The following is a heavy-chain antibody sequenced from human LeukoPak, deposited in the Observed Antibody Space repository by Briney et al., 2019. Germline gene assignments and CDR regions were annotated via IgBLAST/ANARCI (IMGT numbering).Heavy chain of an antibody. D-gene: IGHD4-17*01. V-gene: IGHV3-23*01. CDR2: ISGSGGST. CDR1: GFTFSSYA. CDR3: AKVSTVTTGEDWFDP. Sequence: GRSLRLSCAASGFTFSSYAMSWVRQAPGKGLEWVSAISGSGGSTYYADSVKGRFTISRDNSKNTLYLQMNSLRAEDTAVYYCAKVSTVTTGEDWFDPWGQGTLVTVSS. J-gene: IGHJ5*02.